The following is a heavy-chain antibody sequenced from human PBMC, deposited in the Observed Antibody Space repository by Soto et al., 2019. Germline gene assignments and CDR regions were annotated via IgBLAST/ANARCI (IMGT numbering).Heavy chain of an antibody. J-gene: IGHJ4*02. CDR1: GGSLSGYY. D-gene: IGHD5-12*01. CDR2: VKDGGHT. Sequence: QVQLQQWGAGLLKPSETLSLNCAVTGGSLSGYYWSWIRQPPGKGLEWIGEVKDGGHTNYSPSLRGRVNIPSDTSNNQFSLSLNSVTAADTGVYYCARGQEGVVATHWDQGSLVTVSS. CDR3: ARGQEGVVATH. V-gene: IGHV4-34*01.